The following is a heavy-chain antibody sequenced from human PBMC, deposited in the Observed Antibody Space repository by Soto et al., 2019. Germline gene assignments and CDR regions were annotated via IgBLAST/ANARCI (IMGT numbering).Heavy chain of an antibody. D-gene: IGHD3-9*01. V-gene: IGHV3-74*01. J-gene: IGHJ4*02. CDR3: AREYYGLLTGYYNDH. CDR2: ISGDGTTI. CDR1: GFPFISYW. Sequence: EVQLVESGGDSVQPGGSLRLSCAASGFPFISYWRHWVRHTPGKGLEWVSRISGDGTTIYYADSVTGRFTVSRDNAKNTLSLQMSGLGAEDTAVYYCAREYYGLLTGYYNDHWGQGTLVSVSS.